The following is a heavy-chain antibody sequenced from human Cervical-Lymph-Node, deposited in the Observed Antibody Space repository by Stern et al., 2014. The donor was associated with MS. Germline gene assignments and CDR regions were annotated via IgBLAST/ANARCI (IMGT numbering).Heavy chain of an antibody. CDR1: GDTFTNFA. CDR3: ARDNDDNGMDV. D-gene: IGHD1-1*01. CDR2: LIPILGTI. Sequence: VQLVQSGAEEKKPGSSVRVSCTASGDTFTNFAFSWGPQAPGQGLEWMGGLIPILGTINYAPKIQGRARITADESATTVYMEVNSLRSDDTAVYYCARDNDDNGMDVCGQGTTVTVSS. J-gene: IGHJ6*02. V-gene: IGHV1-69*01.